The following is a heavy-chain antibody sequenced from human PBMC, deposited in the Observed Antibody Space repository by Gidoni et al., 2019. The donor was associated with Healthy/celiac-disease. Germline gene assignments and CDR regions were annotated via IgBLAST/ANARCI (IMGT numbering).Heavy chain of an antibody. J-gene: IGHJ3*02. CDR1: GFPFVDYG. CDR3: AREYYYGSGSYNDAFDI. D-gene: IGHD3-10*01. CDR2: INWNGGST. Sequence: EVQLVESGGGVVRPGGSLRLSCAASGFPFVDYGMSGVRQAPGKGLEWVSGINWNGGSTGYADSVKGRFTISRDNAKNSLYLQMNSLRAEDTALYYCAREYYYGSGSYNDAFDIWGQGTMVTVSS. V-gene: IGHV3-20*04.